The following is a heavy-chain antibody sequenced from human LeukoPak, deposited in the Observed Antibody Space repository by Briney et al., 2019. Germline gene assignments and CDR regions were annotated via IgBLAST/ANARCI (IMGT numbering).Heavy chain of an antibody. CDR1: GYTFTGYY. Sequence: ASVKVSCKASGYTFTGYYAHWVRQAPGQGLEWMGWISPNSGATRYEQKFQGRVTMTRDTSISTAYMELRWLRSDDTAVYYCARGIAEGGTSFDFWGQGTLVSVSS. CDR2: ISPNSGAT. J-gene: IGHJ4*02. V-gene: IGHV1-2*02. D-gene: IGHD6-13*01. CDR3: ARGIAEGGTSFDF.